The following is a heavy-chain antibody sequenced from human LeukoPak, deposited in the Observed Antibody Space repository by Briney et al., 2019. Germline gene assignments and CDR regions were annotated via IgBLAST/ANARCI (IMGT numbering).Heavy chain of an antibody. J-gene: IGHJ4*02. CDR2: INSDDSST. V-gene: IGHV3-74*01. D-gene: IGHD3-16*01. CDR3: AKDGGRERGGSFDY. CDR1: GFTFSTYW. Sequence: GGSLRLSCAASGFTFSTYWMHWVRQVPGKGPVWVSRINSDDSSTTYADSVKGRFTISRDNSKNTLYLQMNSLRAEDTAIYYCAKDGGRERGGSFDYWGQGTLVTVSS.